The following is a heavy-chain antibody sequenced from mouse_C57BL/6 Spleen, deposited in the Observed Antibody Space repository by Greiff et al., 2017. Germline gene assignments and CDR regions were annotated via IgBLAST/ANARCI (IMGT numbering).Heavy chain of an antibody. CDR1: GFTFSSYT. D-gene: IGHD4-1*01. J-gene: IGHJ4*01. Sequence: EVQLVESGGGLVKPGGSLKLSCAASGFTFSSYTMSWVRQTPEKRLEWVATISGGGGNTYYPDSVKGRFTISRDNTKNTLYLQMSSLRSEDTALYYCAIRGTGDYYAMDYWGQGTSVTVSS. CDR3: AIRGTGDYYAMDY. CDR2: ISGGGGNT. V-gene: IGHV5-9*01.